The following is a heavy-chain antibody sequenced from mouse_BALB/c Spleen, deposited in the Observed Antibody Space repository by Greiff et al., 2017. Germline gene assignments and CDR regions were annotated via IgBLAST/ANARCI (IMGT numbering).Heavy chain of an antibody. CDR2: ISSGGST. V-gene: IGHV5-6-5*01. D-gene: IGHD2-1*01. J-gene: IGHJ4*01. CDR3: ARGNGNGYYYAMDY. Sequence: VQLKESGGGLVKPGGSLKLSCAASGFTFSSYAMSWVRQTPEKRLEWVASISSGGSTYYPDSVKGRFTISRDNARNILYLQMSSLRSEDTAMYYCARGNGNGYYYAMDYWGQGTSVTVSS. CDR1: GFTFSSYA.